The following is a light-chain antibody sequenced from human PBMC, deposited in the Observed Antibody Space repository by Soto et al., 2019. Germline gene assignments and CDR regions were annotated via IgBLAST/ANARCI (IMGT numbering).Light chain of an antibody. Sequence: QSVMTQHPSVSGSPGQRGTISCTGSSSNIGADYDVSWYQHHPGKAPKLMIYAVSNRPSGVSNRFSGSKSGNTASLTISGLQADDESDYYCASYTSTSTYVFGTGTKVTVL. CDR1: SSNIGADYD. J-gene: IGLJ1*01. V-gene: IGLV2-14*01. CDR2: AVS. CDR3: ASYTSTSTYV.